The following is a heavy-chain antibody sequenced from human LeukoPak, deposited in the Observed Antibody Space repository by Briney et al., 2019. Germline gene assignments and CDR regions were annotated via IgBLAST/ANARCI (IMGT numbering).Heavy chain of an antibody. CDR1: GFTFDDYA. D-gene: IGHD4-17*01. CDR3: ARSRDYGDPLDY. Sequence: GGSLRLSCAASGFTFDDYAMHWVRQAPGKGLEWVAVIWYDGSNKYYADSVKGRFTISRDNSKNTLYLQMNSLRAEDTAVYYCARSRDYGDPLDYWGQGTLVTVSS. J-gene: IGHJ4*02. V-gene: IGHV3-33*08. CDR2: IWYDGSNK.